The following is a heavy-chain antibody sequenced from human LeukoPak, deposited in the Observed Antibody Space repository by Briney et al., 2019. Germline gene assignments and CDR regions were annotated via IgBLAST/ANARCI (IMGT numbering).Heavy chain of an antibody. V-gene: IGHV3-11*04. CDR3: ARDLPAEFITMIVVGAFDI. CDR1: GYSISSGYY. D-gene: IGHD3-22*01. J-gene: IGHJ3*02. CDR2: ISSSGSTI. Sequence: PSETLSLTCTVSGYSISSGYYWGWIRQAPGKGLEWVSYISSSGSTIYYADSVKGRFTISRDNAKNSLYLQMNSLRAEDTAVYYCARDLPAEFITMIVVGAFDIWGQGTMVTVSS.